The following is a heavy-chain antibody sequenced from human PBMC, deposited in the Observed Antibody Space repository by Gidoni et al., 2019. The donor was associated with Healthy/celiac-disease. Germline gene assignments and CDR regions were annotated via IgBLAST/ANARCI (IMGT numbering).Heavy chain of an antibody. CDR2: IDPSDYYT. J-gene: IGHJ4*02. D-gene: IGHD6-19*01. CDR3: ARHFLLYSSGWYDPHYYFDY. V-gene: IGHV5-10-1*03. Sequence: EVQLVQSGAEVKKPGESLRISCQGSGYSFPRYWLSWVRQMHGKGLEWMGRIDPSDYYTNYSPSFQGHVTISADKSISTAYLQWSSLKASDTAMYYCARHFLLYSSGWYDPHYYFDYWGQGTLVTVSS. CDR1: GYSFPRYW.